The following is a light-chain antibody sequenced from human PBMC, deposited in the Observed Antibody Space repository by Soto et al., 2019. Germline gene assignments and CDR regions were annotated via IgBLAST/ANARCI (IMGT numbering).Light chain of an antibody. CDR3: QQLKSYTEWT. V-gene: IGKV1-9*01. J-gene: IGKJ1*01. CDR1: QGISTY. Sequence: IQLTHSPSSLSASVGDRVTITFRASQGISTYLAWYQQKPGKAPKLLIYAASTLQSGVPSRFSGSGSGTDFTLTISSLQPEDFATYYCQQLKSYTEWTFGQGTKVDNK. CDR2: AAS.